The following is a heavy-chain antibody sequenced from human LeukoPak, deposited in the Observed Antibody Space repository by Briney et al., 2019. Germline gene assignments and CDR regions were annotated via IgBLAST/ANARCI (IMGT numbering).Heavy chain of an antibody. V-gene: IGHV3-48*04. Sequence: GGSLRLSCAASGLTFSFYSMNWVRQAPGKGLEWVSYISSFSGTINYAESVKGRFTISRDNAKNSLYLQMNSLRAEDTAVYYCARAITNYGYIFDYWGQGTLVTVSS. CDR1: GLTFSFYS. J-gene: IGHJ4*02. D-gene: IGHD5-18*01. CDR2: ISSFSGTI. CDR3: ARAITNYGYIFDY.